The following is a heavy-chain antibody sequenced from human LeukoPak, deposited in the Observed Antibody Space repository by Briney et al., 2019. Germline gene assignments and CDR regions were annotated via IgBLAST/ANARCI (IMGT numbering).Heavy chain of an antibody. J-gene: IGHJ4*02. CDR2: MYTSGTT. V-gene: IGHV4-4*07. Sequence: SETLSLTCTVSGGSISTYYWSWIRQPAGKGLEWIGRMYTSGTTKYNPSLKSRVTMSVDTSNNQFSLKVSSVTAADTAVYYCARARYYYDSSGIFDYWGQGTLVTVSS. D-gene: IGHD3-22*01. CDR3: ARARYYYDSSGIFDY. CDR1: GGSISTYY.